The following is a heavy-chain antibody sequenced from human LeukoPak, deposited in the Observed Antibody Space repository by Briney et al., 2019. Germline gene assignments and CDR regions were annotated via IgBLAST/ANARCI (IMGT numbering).Heavy chain of an antibody. CDR2: IYYGGST. J-gene: IGHJ6*03. D-gene: IGHD3-3*01. V-gene: IGHV4-59*11. CDR1: GGSISSHY. Sequence: SETLSLTCTVSGGSISSHYWSWIRQPPGKGLEWIGYIYYGGSTNYNPSPKSRVTISVDTSKNQFSLQLSSVTAADTAVYYCAKVAVTIFGWSSTINYMDVWGKGTTVTVSS. CDR3: AKVAVTIFGWSSTINYMDV.